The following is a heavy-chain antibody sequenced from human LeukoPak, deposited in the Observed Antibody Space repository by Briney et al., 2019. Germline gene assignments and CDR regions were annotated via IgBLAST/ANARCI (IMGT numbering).Heavy chain of an antibody. CDR1: GGSISSSSYY. V-gene: IGHV4-39*07. J-gene: IGHJ4*02. CDR3: ARGRSYYGSGDTFDY. Sequence: SETLSLTCTVSGGSISSSSYYWGCIRQPPGKGLEWIGEINHSGSTNYNPSLKSRVTISVDTSKNQFSLKLSSVTAADTAVYYCARGRSYYGSGDTFDYWGQGTLVTVSS. CDR2: INHSGST. D-gene: IGHD3-10*01.